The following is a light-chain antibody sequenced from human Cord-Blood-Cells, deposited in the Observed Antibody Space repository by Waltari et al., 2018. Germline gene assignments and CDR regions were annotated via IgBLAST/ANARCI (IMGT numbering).Light chain of an antibody. CDR1: QEISNY. J-gene: IGKJ5*01. Sequence: DIQMTQSPSSLSASVGDRVTITCQASQEISNYLNWYQQKPGKAPKLLIYDASNLETGVPSRFSGSGSGTDVTCTISSLQPEDIATYYCQQYDNLITFGQGTRLEIK. CDR3: QQYDNLIT. CDR2: DAS. V-gene: IGKV1-33*01.